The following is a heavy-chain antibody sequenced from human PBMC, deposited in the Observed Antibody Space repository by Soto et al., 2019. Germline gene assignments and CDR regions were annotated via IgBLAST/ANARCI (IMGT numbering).Heavy chain of an antibody. V-gene: IGHV3-11*01. J-gene: IGHJ4*01. Sequence: LILSWAASGLTFTNDYMSWIRQAPGKGLEWVSYIISSGSTIYYADSVKGRFTISRDNAKNSLYLQMNSLRAEDTAVYSCARYSNSDQKGELPDTAKLDNWRKRTLVT. CDR1: GLTFTNDY. D-gene: IGHD1-26*01. CDR2: IISSGSTI. CDR3: ARYSNSDQKGELPDTAKLDN.